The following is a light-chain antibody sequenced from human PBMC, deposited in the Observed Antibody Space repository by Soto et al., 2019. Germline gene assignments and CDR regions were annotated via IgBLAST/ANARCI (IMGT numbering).Light chain of an antibody. CDR3: QQYHTYWT. J-gene: IGKJ1*01. V-gene: IGKV1-5*01. CDR1: QSISYW. CDR2: HAS. Sequence: DIQMTQSPSTLSASVGDRVTITCRASQSISYWLAWYQQKPGKAPKVLIYHASSLESGVPSRFSGSGSGTEFTLTINSLKPDELAKYYRQQYHTYWTFGQGTKVEIK.